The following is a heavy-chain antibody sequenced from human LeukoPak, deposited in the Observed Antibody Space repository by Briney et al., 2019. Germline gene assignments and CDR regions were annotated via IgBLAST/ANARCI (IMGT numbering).Heavy chain of an antibody. CDR3: ARGRGYCSGGSCYVDY. V-gene: IGHV4-30-4*01. D-gene: IGHD2-15*01. CDR2: IYYSGST. J-gene: IGHJ4*02. Sequence: SETLSLTCTVSGGSISSGDYYWSWIRQPPGKGLEWIGYIYYSGSTYYNPSLKSRVTISVDTSKNQFSLKLSSVTAADTAVYYCARGRGYCSGGSCYVDYWGQGTLVTVSS. CDR1: GGSISSGDYY.